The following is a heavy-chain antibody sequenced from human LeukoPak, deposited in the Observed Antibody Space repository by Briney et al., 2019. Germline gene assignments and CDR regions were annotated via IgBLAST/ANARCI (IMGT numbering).Heavy chain of an antibody. CDR1: GYTFTSYD. D-gene: IGHD3-10*01. CDR3: ARARGIHGSGSYYEYFQH. Sequence: ASVKVSCKASGYTFTSYDINWVRQATGQRLEWMGWINAGNGNTKYSQKFQGRVTITRDTSASTAYMELSSLRSEDTAVYYCARARGIHGSGSYYEYFQHWGQGTLVTVSS. CDR2: INAGNGNT. J-gene: IGHJ1*01. V-gene: IGHV1-3*01.